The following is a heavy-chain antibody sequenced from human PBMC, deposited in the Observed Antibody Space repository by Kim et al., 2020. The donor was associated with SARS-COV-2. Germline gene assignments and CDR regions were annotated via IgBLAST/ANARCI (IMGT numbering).Heavy chain of an antibody. CDR2: IWYDGSNK. CDR1: GFTFSSYG. CDR3: ARDRFQNRGYSYGPYYYYYYMDV. Sequence: GGSLRLSCAASGFTFSSYGMHWVRQAPGKGLEWVAVIWYDGSNKYYADSVKGRFTISRDNSKNTLYLQMNSLRAEDTAVYYCARDRFQNRGYSYGPYYYYYYMDVWGTGTTVTVSS. J-gene: IGHJ6*03. D-gene: IGHD5-18*01. V-gene: IGHV3-33*01.